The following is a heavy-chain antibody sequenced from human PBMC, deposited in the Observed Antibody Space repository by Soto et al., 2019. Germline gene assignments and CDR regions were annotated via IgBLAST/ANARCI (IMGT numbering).Heavy chain of an antibody. Sequence: EVQLVESGGGLVQPGGSLKLSCAASGFTFSGSAMHWVRQASGKGLEWVGRIRSKANSYATAYAASVKGRFTISRDDSKNTAYLQMNSLKTEDTAVYYCTRPGDSSGFDYWGQGTLVTVSS. CDR1: GFTFSGSA. CDR3: TRPGDSSGFDY. D-gene: IGHD3-22*01. V-gene: IGHV3-73*02. J-gene: IGHJ4*02. CDR2: IRSKANSYAT.